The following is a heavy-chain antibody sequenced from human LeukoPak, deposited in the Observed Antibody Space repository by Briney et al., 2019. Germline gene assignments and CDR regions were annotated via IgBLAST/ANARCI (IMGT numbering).Heavy chain of an antibody. Sequence: SQTLSLTCTVSGGSISSGDYYWSWIRQPPGKGLEWIGYIYYSGSTYYNPSLKSRVTMSVDTSKNQFSLKLSSVTAADTAVYYCASGFSDEGFDYWGQGTLVTVSS. J-gene: IGHJ4*02. V-gene: IGHV4-30-4*01. CDR3: ASGFSDEGFDY. CDR1: GGSISSGDYY. CDR2: IYYSGST. D-gene: IGHD3-10*01.